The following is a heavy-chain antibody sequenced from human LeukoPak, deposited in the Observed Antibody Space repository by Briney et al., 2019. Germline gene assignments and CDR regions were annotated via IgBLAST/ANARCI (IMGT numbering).Heavy chain of an antibody. J-gene: IGHJ4*02. CDR2: IYYSGST. V-gene: IGHV4-39*07. CDR1: GGSFSSSSDY. D-gene: IGHD1-26*01. Sequence: SETLSLTCTVSGGSFSSSSDYWGWIRQPPGKALAWIGSIYYSGSTYYNPSLKSRVTISVDTSKNQFSLKLSSVTAADTAVYYCASFSLMDLWELPLDYWGQGTLVTVSS. CDR3: ASFSLMDLWELPLDY.